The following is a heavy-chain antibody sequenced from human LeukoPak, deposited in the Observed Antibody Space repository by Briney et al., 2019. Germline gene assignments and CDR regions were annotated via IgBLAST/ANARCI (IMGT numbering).Heavy chain of an antibody. J-gene: IGHJ5*02. V-gene: IGHV1-18*01. CDR1: VYTFTSYG. D-gene: IGHD3-3*01. CDR3: ARGLKRITIFGVPQERWFDP. Sequence: GASVTVSFMPSVYTFTSYGISWVRQAPGQGLEWMGWISAYNGNTNYAQKRQGRVTMTTDTSTSTAYMELRSLRSDDTAVYYCARGLKRITIFGVPQERWFDPWGQGTLVTVSS. CDR2: ISAYNGNT.